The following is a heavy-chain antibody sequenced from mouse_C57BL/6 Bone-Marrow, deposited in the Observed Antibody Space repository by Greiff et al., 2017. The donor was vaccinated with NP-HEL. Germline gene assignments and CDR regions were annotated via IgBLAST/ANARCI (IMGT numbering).Heavy chain of an antibody. CDR3: ARHRSSCYSFAY. J-gene: IGHJ3*01. CDR2: ISSGGSYT. CDR1: GFTFSSYG. Sequence: EVQRVESGGDLVKPGGSLKLSCAASGFTFSSYGMSWVRQTPDKRLEWVATISSGGSYTYYPDSVKGRFTISRDNAKNTLYLQMSSLKSEDTAMYYCARHRSSCYSFAYWGQGTLVTVSA. D-gene: IGHD3-2*02. V-gene: IGHV5-6*01.